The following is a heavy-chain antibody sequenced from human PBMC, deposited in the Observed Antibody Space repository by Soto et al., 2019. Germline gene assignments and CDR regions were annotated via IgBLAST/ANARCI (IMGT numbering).Heavy chain of an antibody. CDR2: IYWDDDK. CDR3: AHGAGGGSVLRFLERPGSNWLGP. J-gene: IGHJ5*02. D-gene: IGHD3-3*01. CDR1: GFSLSTSGVG. Sequence: SGPTLVNPTQTLMLTCTFSGFSLSTSGVGVGWIRQPPGKALEWLALIYWDDDKRYSPSLKSGLTITKDTSKNQVVLTMTNMDPVDTATYYCAHGAGGGSVLRFLERPGSNWLGPWGQGTLVTGSS. V-gene: IGHV2-5*02.